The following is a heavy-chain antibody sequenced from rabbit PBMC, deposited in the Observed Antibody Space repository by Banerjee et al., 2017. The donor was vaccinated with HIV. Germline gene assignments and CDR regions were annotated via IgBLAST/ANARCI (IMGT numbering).Heavy chain of an antibody. CDR2: IDTGDGST. CDR1: GFTLSGYW. J-gene: IGHJ4*01. V-gene: IGHV1S40*01. Sequence: QSLEESGGDLVKPGGSLTLTCTASGFTLSGYWMSWVRQAPGKGLEWIASIDTGDGSTYYASWAKGRFTISKTSSTTVTLQMTNLTAADTATYFCARGGLWGPGTLVTVS. CDR3: ARGGL.